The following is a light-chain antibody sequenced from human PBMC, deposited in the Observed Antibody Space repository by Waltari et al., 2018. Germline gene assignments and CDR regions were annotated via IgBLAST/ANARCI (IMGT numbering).Light chain of an antibody. CDR1: QSISTY. CDR2: DAS. Sequence: EIWLTPAPAALSLSPGERATISCRASQSISTYLAWYQQKPGQPPRLLIYDASRRATGISARFSGSGSGTDFTLTISSLEPEDFAVYYCQQRYRWVTFGQGTRLEIK. V-gene: IGKV3-11*01. CDR3: QQRYRWVT. J-gene: IGKJ5*01.